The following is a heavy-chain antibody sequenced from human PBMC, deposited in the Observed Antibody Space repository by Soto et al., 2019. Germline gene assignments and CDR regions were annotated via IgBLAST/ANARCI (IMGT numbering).Heavy chain of an antibody. Sequence: LSLTCTVSGGSISSGGYYWSWIRQHPGKGLEWIGYIYYSGSTYYNPSLKSRVTISVDTSKNQFSLKLSSVTAADTAVYYCAREDDSSGANWFDPWGQGTLVTVSS. CDR1: GGSISSGGYY. CDR3: AREDDSSGANWFDP. CDR2: IYYSGST. V-gene: IGHV4-31*03. J-gene: IGHJ5*02. D-gene: IGHD3-22*01.